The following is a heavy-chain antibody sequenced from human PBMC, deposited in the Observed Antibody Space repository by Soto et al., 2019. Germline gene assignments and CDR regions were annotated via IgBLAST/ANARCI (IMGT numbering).Heavy chain of an antibody. V-gene: IGHV4-30-4*01. CDR1: GGSISSGDYY. D-gene: IGHD2-2*01. CDR2: IYYSGST. J-gene: IGHJ5*02. CDR3: AREGVLVPAAGWWFAP. Sequence: QVQLQESGPGLVKPSQTLSLTCTVSGGSISSGDYYWSWIRQPPGKGLEWIGYIYYSGSTYYNPSLRRRVTQAADTSKNEFSLRLSSVTAADAAVYYCAREGVLVPAAGWWFAPWGQGTLVTVSS.